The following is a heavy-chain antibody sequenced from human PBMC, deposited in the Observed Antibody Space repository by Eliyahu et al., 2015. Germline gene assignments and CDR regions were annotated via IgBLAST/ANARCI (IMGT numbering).Heavy chain of an antibody. V-gene: IGHV3-33*06. Sequence: QVHLVESGGGVVQPGTSLRLSCEAXGFPFGLYGIHWVRQAPGKGVGWVAVIWYDGSAKYYADSVKGRFTISRDNSKSALYLQMKSLRTDDTAVYYCAKDVRQLVEGTFDSWGQGTLVTVSS. D-gene: IGHD6-6*01. J-gene: IGHJ4*02. CDR1: GFPFGLYG. CDR2: IWYDGSAK. CDR3: AKDVRQLVEGTFDS.